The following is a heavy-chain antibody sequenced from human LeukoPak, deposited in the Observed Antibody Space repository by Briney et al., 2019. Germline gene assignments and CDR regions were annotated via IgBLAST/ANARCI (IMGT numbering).Heavy chain of an antibody. CDR2: INPSGGST. J-gene: IGHJ4*02. Sequence: ASVKVSCKASGYTFTSYYMHWVRQAPGQGLEWMGIINPSGGSTSYAQKSQGRVTMTRDTSTSTVYMGLSSLRSEDTAVYYCARAKGGYYDSSGYSDYWGQGTLVTVSS. CDR1: GYTFTSYY. CDR3: ARAKGGYYDSSGYSDY. V-gene: IGHV1-46*01. D-gene: IGHD3-22*01.